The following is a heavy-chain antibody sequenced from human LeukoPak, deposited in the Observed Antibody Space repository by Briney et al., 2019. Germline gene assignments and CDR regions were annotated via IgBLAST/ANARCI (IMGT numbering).Heavy chain of an antibody. D-gene: IGHD2-15*01. Sequence: SETLSLTCTVSGGSSSSYYWTWIRQAAGKGLEWIGRIHTSGSTKYNPSLNSRVTMSLDTSNHQFSLKLSSVTAADTAVYYCARGAPYSGGNYYFDYWGQGTQVTVSS. J-gene: IGHJ4*02. CDR1: GGSSSSYY. V-gene: IGHV4-4*07. CDR3: ARGAPYSGGNYYFDY. CDR2: IHTSGST.